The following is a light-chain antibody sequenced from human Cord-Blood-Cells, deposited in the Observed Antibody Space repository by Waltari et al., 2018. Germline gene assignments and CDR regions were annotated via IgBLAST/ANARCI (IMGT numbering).Light chain of an antibody. CDR1: QSVSSY. Sequence: IVLTQSPATLSLSPGARATHSCRASQSVSSYLAWYQQKPGQAPRLLIYDASNRATGIPARFSGSGSGTDFTLTISSLEPEDFAVYYCQQRSNWPPWTFGQGTKVEIK. CDR2: DAS. CDR3: QQRSNWPPWT. V-gene: IGKV3-11*01. J-gene: IGKJ1*01.